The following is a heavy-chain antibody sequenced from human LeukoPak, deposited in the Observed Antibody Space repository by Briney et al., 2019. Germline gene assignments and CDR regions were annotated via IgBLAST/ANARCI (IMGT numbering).Heavy chain of an antibody. D-gene: IGHD4-17*01. CDR1: GGTFSSYA. CDR2: IIPIFGTA. CDR3: ASRYDYGDYAAFY. J-gene: IGHJ4*02. Sequence: SVKVSCKASGGTFSSYAISWVRQAPGQGLEWMGRIIPIFGTANYAQKFQGRITITTDESTSTAYMELSSLRSEDTAVYYCASRYDYGDYAAFYWGQGTLVTVSS. V-gene: IGHV1-69*05.